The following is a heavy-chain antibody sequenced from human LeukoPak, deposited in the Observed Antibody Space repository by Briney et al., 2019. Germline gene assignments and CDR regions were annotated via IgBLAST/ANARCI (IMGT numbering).Heavy chain of an antibody. CDR2: IRFDGGDK. CDR3: AKVLPLTFYYMDV. Sequence: GGSPRLSCVASGVTFATYGLHWVRQAPGKGLEWVAFIRFDGGDKYYADSVKGQFTVSRDNSKNTLYLQMNSLRIEDTAMYYCAKVLPLTFYYMDVWGKGTTVTVSS. V-gene: IGHV3-30*02. D-gene: IGHD4/OR15-4a*01. CDR1: GVTFATYG. J-gene: IGHJ6*03.